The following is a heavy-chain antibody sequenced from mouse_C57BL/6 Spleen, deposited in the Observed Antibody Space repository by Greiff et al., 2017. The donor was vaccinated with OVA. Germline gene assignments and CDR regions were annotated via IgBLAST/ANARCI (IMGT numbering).Heavy chain of an antibody. J-gene: IGHJ1*03. V-gene: IGHV1-72*01. D-gene: IGHD1-1*01. Sequence: QVQLKQPGAELVKPGASVKLSCKASGYTFTSYWMHWVKQRPGRGLEWIGRIDPNSGGTKYNEKFKSKATLTVDKPSSTAYMQLSSLTSEDSAVYSCARNPYYGSSFWYFDVWGTGTTVTVSS. CDR3: ARNPYYGSSFWYFDV. CDR2: IDPNSGGT. CDR1: GYTFTSYW.